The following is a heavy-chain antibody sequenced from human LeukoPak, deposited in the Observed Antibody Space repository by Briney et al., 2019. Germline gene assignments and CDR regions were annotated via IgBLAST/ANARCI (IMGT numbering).Heavy chain of an antibody. CDR1: GFTFSDYW. D-gene: IGHD4-23*01. J-gene: IGHJ4*02. CDR3: ARGTVVTPGLDY. Sequence: SGGSLRLPCAASGFTFSDYWMNWVRQAPGKGLEWVANINQDGSEKYYVDSLKGRLTISRDNAKNSLSLQMNSLRAEDTAVYYCARGTVVTPGLDYWGQGTLVTVSS. CDR2: INQDGSEK. V-gene: IGHV3-7*04.